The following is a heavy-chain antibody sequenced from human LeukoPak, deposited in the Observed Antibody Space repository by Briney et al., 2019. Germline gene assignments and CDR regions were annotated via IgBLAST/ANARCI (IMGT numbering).Heavy chain of an antibody. V-gene: IGHV1-8*01. D-gene: IGHD6-19*01. CDR3: ARGLVAASTDYYGMDV. CDR1: GYTFTSYD. Sequence: ASVKVSCKASGYTFTSYDINWVRQATGQGLEWMGWMNPNSGNTGYAQKFQGRVTMTRNTSISTAYMELSSLRSEDTAVYYCARGLVAASTDYYGMDVWGQGTTVTVSS. CDR2: MNPNSGNT. J-gene: IGHJ6*02.